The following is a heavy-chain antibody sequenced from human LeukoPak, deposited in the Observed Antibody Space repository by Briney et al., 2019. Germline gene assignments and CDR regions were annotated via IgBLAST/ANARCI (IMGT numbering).Heavy chain of an antibody. D-gene: IGHD1-20*01. J-gene: IGHJ4*02. CDR3: ARSIGHNWNYFDY. V-gene: IGHV5-51*01. CDR2: IHPGDSDT. Sequence: GESLKISCRGCGYSFTSYWIGWVRQTPGKGLEWMGIIHPGDSDTRYSPSFQGQVTISADKSISTAYLQWSSLKASDTAMYYCARSIGHNWNYFDYWGQGTLVTVSS. CDR1: GYSFTSYW.